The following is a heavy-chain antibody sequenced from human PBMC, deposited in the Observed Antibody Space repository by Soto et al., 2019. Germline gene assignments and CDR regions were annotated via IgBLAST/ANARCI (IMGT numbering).Heavy chain of an antibody. CDR3: TKDQSRNLNHGDYYYYGMDL. J-gene: IGHJ6*02. V-gene: IGHV3-33*06. CDR1: GFTFSSYG. Sequence: PGGSLRLSCAASGFTFSSYGMHWVRQAPGKGLEWVAVIWYDGSNKYYADSVKGRFTISRDNSKNTLYLQMNSLRAEETAVYYCTKDQSRNLNHGDYYYYGMDLWGQGTTVTVSS. D-gene: IGHD3-3*01. CDR2: IWYDGSNK.